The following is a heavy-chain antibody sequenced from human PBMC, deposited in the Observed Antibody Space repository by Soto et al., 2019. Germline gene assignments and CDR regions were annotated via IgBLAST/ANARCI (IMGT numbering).Heavy chain of an antibody. CDR3: ARVPFFCSSTSCPVLAYMDV. Sequence: GGSLRLSYAASGFNFSSYSRNWVRQAPGKGLEWVSYISSSSSTIYYADSVKGRFTISRDNAKNSLYLQMNSLRAEDTAVYYCARVPFFCSSTSCPVLAYMDVWGKGTTVTVSS. CDR1: GFNFSSYS. CDR2: ISSSSSTI. V-gene: IGHV3-48*01. J-gene: IGHJ6*03. D-gene: IGHD2-2*01.